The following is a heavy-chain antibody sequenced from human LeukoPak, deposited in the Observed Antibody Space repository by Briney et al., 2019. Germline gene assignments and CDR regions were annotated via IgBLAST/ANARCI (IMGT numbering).Heavy chain of an antibody. D-gene: IGHD1-26*01. Sequence: SETLSLTCTVAGGSISSDVHYWDWIRQAPGKGLEWIGSLLYNGNTWYNPSLESRVTISVDTSENQFSLRLTAVNAADTALYFCTRRGSGNGGTYAGMDVWGPGTSVTVSS. CDR2: LLYNGNT. CDR1: GGSISSDVHY. V-gene: IGHV4-39*01. J-gene: IGHJ6*02. CDR3: TRRGSGNGGTYAGMDV.